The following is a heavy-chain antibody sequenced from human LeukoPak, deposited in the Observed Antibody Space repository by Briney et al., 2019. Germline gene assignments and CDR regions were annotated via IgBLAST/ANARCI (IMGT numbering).Heavy chain of an antibody. V-gene: IGHV3-30*04. Sequence: SGRSLRLSCAASGFTFSSYAMHWVRQAPGKGLEWVAVISYDGSNKYYADSVKGRFTISRDNSKNTLYLQMNSLRAEDTAVYYCARDEDIVATIGGYFDYWGQGTLVTVSS. CDR3: ARDEDIVATIGGYFDY. D-gene: IGHD5-12*01. J-gene: IGHJ4*02. CDR1: GFTFSSYA. CDR2: ISYDGSNK.